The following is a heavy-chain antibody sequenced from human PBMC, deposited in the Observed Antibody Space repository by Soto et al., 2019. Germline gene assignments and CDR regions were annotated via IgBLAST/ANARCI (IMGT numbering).Heavy chain of an antibody. CDR1: GGSISSGDYY. Sequence: QVQLQESGPGLVKPSQTLSLTCSVSGGSISSGDYYWSWVRQHPGKGLEWIGYIFYSGSTHYNPSLKSRVTISVDTSKNQFSLKLSSVTAADTAVYYCARGGSGDIVVVAAIDYWGQGTLVTVSS. CDR2: IFYSGST. CDR3: ARGGSGDIVVVAAIDY. D-gene: IGHD2-15*01. V-gene: IGHV4-31*03. J-gene: IGHJ4*02.